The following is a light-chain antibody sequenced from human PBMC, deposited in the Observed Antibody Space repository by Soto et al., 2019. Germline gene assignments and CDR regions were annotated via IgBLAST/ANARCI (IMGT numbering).Light chain of an antibody. CDR2: SNI. J-gene: IGLJ2*01. CDR1: SSNIGSNP. V-gene: IGLV1-44*01. Sequence: QSVLTQPPSASATPGQRVTISCSGSSSNIGSNPVSWYQQLPGTAPKLLIYSNIQRPSGVPDRFSGSKSGTSASLAISGLQSEDGADYYCAAWDDSLNIPVFGGGTKVTVL. CDR3: AAWDDSLNIPV.